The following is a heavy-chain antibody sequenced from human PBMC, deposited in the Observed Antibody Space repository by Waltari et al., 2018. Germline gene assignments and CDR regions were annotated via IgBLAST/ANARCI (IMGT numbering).Heavy chain of an antibody. CDR2: ISGSGGST. D-gene: IGHD4-4*01. Sequence: EVQLLESGGGLVQPGGSLRLSCAASGFTFSSYAMSWVRQAPGKGLEWVSAISGSGGSTYYADSVKGRFTISRDNSKNTLYLQMNSLRAEDTAVYYCAKDRRVDYSNYGYFDYWGQGTLVTVSS. CDR3: AKDRRVDYSNYGYFDY. V-gene: IGHV3-23*01. CDR1: GFTFSSYA. J-gene: IGHJ4*02.